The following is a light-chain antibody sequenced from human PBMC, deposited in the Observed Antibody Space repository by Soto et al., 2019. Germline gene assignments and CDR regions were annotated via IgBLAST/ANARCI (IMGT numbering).Light chain of an antibody. J-gene: IGKJ5*01. CDR1: QSISSW. V-gene: IGKV1-12*01. CDR2: AAS. Sequence: DIHMTQSPSTLAASVGDRVTITCRASQSISSWLAWYQQKPGKAPKRLIYAASSLQSGVPSRFSGSGFGTDFTLTIDSLQPEDFATYYCQQANSFPITFGQGTRLEIK. CDR3: QQANSFPIT.